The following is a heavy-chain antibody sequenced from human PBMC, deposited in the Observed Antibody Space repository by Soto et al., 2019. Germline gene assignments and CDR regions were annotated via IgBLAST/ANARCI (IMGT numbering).Heavy chain of an antibody. CDR2: IIPASDTE. CDR1: GGTFGTYG. V-gene: IGHV1-69*14. CDR3: ATAVTAGTYYNYGLDV. Sequence: QVHLVQSGAEVKKPGSSVNISCKASGGTFGTYGLNWVRQFPGQGLEWMGGIIPASDTENYAQKFQGRVTITADTSTNIAHMQMDSRTSDDTAVYYCATAVTAGTYYNYGLDVWGQGTTVTVS. J-gene: IGHJ6*02. D-gene: IGHD2-21*02.